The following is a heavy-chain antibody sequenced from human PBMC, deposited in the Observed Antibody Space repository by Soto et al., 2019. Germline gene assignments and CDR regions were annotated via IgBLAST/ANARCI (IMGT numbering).Heavy chain of an antibody. CDR3: ARESAALNWFDP. CDR2: ISSSSSTI. V-gene: IGHV3-48*02. CDR1: GFTFSS. Sequence: GGSLRLSCAASGFTFSSMNWVRQAPGKGLEWVSYISSSSSTIYYADSVKGRFTISRDNAKNSLYLQMNSLRDEDTAVYYCARESAALNWFDPWGQGTLVTVSS. D-gene: IGHD2-2*01. J-gene: IGHJ5*02.